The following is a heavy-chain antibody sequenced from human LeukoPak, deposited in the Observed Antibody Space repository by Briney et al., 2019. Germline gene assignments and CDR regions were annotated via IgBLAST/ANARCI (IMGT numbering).Heavy chain of an antibody. CDR3: VRGDLRLPRSTPDC. J-gene: IGHJ4*02. CDR2: IYSDGST. Sequence: PGGSLRLSCAASGFIVSSNYMSWVRQAPGKGLEWVSVIYSDGSTNYADSVKGRFTISRDNAMNTLYLQMNSLRGEDTAVYYCVRGDLRLPRSTPDCWGQGTLVTVSS. V-gene: IGHV3-53*01. D-gene: IGHD5/OR15-5a*01. CDR1: GFIVSSNY.